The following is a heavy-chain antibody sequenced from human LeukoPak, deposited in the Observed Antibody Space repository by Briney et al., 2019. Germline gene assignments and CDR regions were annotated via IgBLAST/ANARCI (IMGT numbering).Heavy chain of an antibody. CDR2: MNPNSGNT. Sequence: ASVKVSCKASGYTFTSYDVNWVRQATGQGLEWMGWMNPNSGNTGYAQKFQGRVTMTRNTSISTAYMELSSLRSEDTAVYYCARGKRGTNDFWSGYYRYYYYMDVWGKGTTVTVSS. V-gene: IGHV1-8*01. J-gene: IGHJ6*03. D-gene: IGHD3-3*01. CDR3: ARGKRGTNDFWSGYYRYYYYMDV. CDR1: GYTFTSYD.